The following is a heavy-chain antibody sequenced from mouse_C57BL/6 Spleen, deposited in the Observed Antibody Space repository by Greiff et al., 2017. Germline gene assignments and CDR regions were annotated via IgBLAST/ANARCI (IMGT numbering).Heavy chain of an antibody. V-gene: IGHV3-6*01. CDR1: GYSITSGYY. CDR3: AREGGNQFAY. D-gene: IGHD2-1*01. Sequence: EVKLVESGPGLVKPSQSLSLTCSVTGYSITSGYYWNWIRQFPGNKLEWMGYISYDGSNNYNPSLKNRISITRDTSKNQFFLKLNSVTTEDTATYYCAREGGNQFAYWGQGTLVTVSA. J-gene: IGHJ3*01. CDR2: ISYDGSN.